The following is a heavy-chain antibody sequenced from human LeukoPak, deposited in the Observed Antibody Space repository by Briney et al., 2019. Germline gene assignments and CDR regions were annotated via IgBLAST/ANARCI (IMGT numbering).Heavy chain of an antibody. J-gene: IGHJ3*02. CDR1: GFTFSSYA. V-gene: IGHV3-23*01. CDR2: ISGSGGST. Sequence: GGSLRLSCAASGFTFSSYAMSWVRQAPGKGLEWGSAISGSGGSTYYADSVKGRLTIYIDNSKNTLYLQMNSLRAEDTAVYYCAKDQEVVVVPAAIVAFDIWGQGTMVPVSS. CDR3: AKDQEVVVVPAAIVAFDI. D-gene: IGHD2-2*01.